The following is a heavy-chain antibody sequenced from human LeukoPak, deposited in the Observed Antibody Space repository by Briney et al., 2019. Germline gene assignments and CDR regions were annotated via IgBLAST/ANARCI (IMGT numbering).Heavy chain of an antibody. D-gene: IGHD3-3*01. CDR2: VNHSGSA. CDR3: ARERPYYDFWSGYYTRANWFDP. J-gene: IGHJ5*02. CDR1: GASFRDYY. Sequence: SETLSLTCAVYGASFRDYYWTWIRQPPGKGLEWIGDVNHSGSAKYNPSLKSRVTISVDTSKNQFSLKLSSVTAADTAVYYCARERPYYDFWSGYYTRANWFDPWGQGTLVTVSS. V-gene: IGHV4-34*01.